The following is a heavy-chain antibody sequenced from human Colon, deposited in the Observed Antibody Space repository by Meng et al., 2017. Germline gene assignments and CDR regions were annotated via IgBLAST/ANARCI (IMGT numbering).Heavy chain of an antibody. CDR1: GASTTTPNW. J-gene: IGHJ1*01. CDR3: LRGSGGSV. CDR2: IPHRGSS. V-gene: IGHV4-4*02. Sequence: QVQLRESGPALVKPSETLSLTSAFSGASTTTPNWWAWVRQPPGKGLEWXGEIPHRGSSAYNPSLKSRVSMSIDKSKNQFSLKLTSVTAADTAMYHCLRGSGGSVWGQGTLVTVSS. D-gene: IGHD3-10*01.